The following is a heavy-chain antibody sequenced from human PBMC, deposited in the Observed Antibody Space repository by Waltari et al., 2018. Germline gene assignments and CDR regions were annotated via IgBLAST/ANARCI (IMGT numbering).Heavy chain of an antibody. J-gene: IGHJ3*02. CDR2: INPNRGGP. Sequence: QVQLVQSGAEVKKPGASVKVSCKASGYTFTGYYMHWVGQAPGQGLEWMGRINPNRGGPNDSQEFQGRVTMTRDTSISTAYKGLSRLGSDDTAVYFWARVIASLDAFDIWGQGTMVTVSS. CDR3: ARVIASLDAFDI. V-gene: IGHV1-2*06. CDR1: GYTFTGYY. D-gene: IGHD2-21*01.